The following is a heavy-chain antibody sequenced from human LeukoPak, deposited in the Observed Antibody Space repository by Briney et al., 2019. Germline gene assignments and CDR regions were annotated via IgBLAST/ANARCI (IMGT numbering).Heavy chain of an antibody. V-gene: IGHV3-23*01. D-gene: IGHD3-22*01. CDR2: ISGSGGST. Sequence: PGGSLRLSCAASGFTFSSYAMSWVRQAPGKGLEWVSAISGSGGSTYYVDSVKGRFTISRDNSKNTLYLQMNSLRAEDTAVYYCAKAKRMGTMIVVVITRIGGRGDAFDIWGQGTMVTVSS. CDR1: GFTFSSYA. J-gene: IGHJ3*02. CDR3: AKAKRMGTMIVVVITRIGGRGDAFDI.